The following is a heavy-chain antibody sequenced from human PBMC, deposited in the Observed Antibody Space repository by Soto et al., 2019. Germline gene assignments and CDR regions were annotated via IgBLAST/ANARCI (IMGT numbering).Heavy chain of an antibody. Sequence: QVQLVQSGAEVKKPGSSVKVSCKASGGTFSSYAISWVRQAPGQGLEWMGGIIPIFGTANYAQKFQGRVTVTAEEATSTADMELSSLRSEDTAVYYSARRGLNRIAAPRMGGHYYYGMDVWGQGTTVTVSS. V-gene: IGHV1-69*12. CDR2: IIPIFGTA. CDR3: ARRGLNRIAAPRMGGHYYYGMDV. J-gene: IGHJ6*02. CDR1: GGTFSSYA. D-gene: IGHD6-6*01.